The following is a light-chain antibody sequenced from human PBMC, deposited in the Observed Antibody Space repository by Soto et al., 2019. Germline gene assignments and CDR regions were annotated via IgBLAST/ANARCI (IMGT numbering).Light chain of an antibody. CDR3: QQYNNWPLT. J-gene: IGKJ4*01. Sequence: EIVMTQSPATLSVTRGERATLSCRASQSISSNLAWYQQKFGQAPRLLIYGASTRATGIPARFAGSGSGTEFTLTISSLQSEDFAVYSCQQYNNWPLTFGGGTKVEIK. CDR1: QSISSN. V-gene: IGKV3-15*01. CDR2: GAS.